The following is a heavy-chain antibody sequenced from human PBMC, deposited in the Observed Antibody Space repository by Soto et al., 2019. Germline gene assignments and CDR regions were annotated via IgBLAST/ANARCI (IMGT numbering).Heavy chain of an antibody. CDR1: GFTFSSYA. CDR2: ISGSGGST. CDR3: AKDTVLLWFESRDWYFDL. J-gene: IGHJ2*01. V-gene: IGHV3-23*01. D-gene: IGHD3-10*01. Sequence: GGSLRLSCAASGFTFSSYAMSWVRQAPGKGLEWVSAISGSGGSTYYADSVKGRFTISRDNSKNTLYLQMNSLRAEDTAVYYCAKDTVLLWFESRDWYFDLWGRGTLVTVSS.